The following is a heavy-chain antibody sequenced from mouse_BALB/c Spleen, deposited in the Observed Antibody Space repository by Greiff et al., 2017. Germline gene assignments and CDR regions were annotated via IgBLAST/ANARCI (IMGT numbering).Heavy chain of an antibody. V-gene: IGHV2-5-1*01. CDR3: AKKRKSYYYGSSYAMDY. J-gene: IGHJ4*01. D-gene: IGHD1-1*01. CDR1: GFSLTSYG. CDR2: IWRGGST. Sequence: QVQLQQSGPSLVQPSQSLSITCTVSGFSLTSYGVHWVRQSPGKGLEWLGVIWRGGSTDYNAAFMSRLSITKDNSKSQVFFKMNSLQADDTAIYYCAKKRKSYYYGSSYAMDYWGQGTSVTVSS.